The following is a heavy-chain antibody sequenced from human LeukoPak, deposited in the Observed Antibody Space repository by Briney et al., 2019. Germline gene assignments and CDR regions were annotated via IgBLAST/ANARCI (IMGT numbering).Heavy chain of an antibody. CDR3: ARNGRGGSGSYFDY. V-gene: IGHV1-18*01. CDR2: ISGYSGNT. J-gene: IGHJ4*02. D-gene: IGHD3-10*01. CDR1: GFTFTSYG. Sequence: ASGKVSCKAAGFTFTSYGFSRVRQAPGQGFEWMGWISGYSGNTNSAQKLQGRVTMTTDTSTSTVYMELRSLRSDDTAVYYCARNGRGGSGSYFDYWGQGTLVTVSS.